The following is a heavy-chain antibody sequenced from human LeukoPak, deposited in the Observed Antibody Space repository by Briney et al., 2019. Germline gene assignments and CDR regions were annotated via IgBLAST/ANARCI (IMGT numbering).Heavy chain of an antibody. Sequence: GGSLRLSCAASGFTFSSYAMSWVRQAPGKGLEWVSAISGSGGRTYYADSVKGRFTISRDNSKNTLYLQMNSLRAKDTAVYYCAKRSNSGWRYYFDYWGQGTLVTVSS. V-gene: IGHV3-23*01. CDR1: GFTFSSYA. J-gene: IGHJ4*02. D-gene: IGHD6-19*01. CDR2: ISGSGGRT. CDR3: AKRSNSGWRYYFDY.